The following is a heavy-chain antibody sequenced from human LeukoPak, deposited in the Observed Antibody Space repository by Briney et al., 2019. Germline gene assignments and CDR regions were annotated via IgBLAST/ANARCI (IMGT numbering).Heavy chain of an antibody. CDR1: GFTFSSYS. CDR3: AKPVLSIFGVVNGDYYYFMDV. CDR2: ISSSSSTI. Sequence: GGSLRLSCAASGFTFSSYSMNWVRQAPGKGLEWVSYISSSSSTIYYADSVKGRFTISRDNAKNSLYLQMNSLRAEDTAIYYCAKPVLSIFGVVNGDYYYFMDVWGKGTTVTVSS. J-gene: IGHJ6*03. D-gene: IGHD3-3*01. V-gene: IGHV3-48*01.